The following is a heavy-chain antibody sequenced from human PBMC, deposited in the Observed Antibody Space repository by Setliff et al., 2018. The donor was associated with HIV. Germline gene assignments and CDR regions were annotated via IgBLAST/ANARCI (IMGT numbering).Heavy chain of an antibody. J-gene: IGHJ4*02. CDR2: IYPGDSDT. CDR3: ARHAYGCSNGICYMSDY. CDR1: GYYFPSFW. Sequence: GESLKISCKGFGYYFPSFWIGWVRQMPGKGLEWMGIIYPGDSDTSYSPSFQGQVSISVDKSVSTAYLQWSSLRASDTAMYYCARHAYGCSNGICYMSDYWGQGTLVTVSS. V-gene: IGHV5-51*01. D-gene: IGHD2-8*01.